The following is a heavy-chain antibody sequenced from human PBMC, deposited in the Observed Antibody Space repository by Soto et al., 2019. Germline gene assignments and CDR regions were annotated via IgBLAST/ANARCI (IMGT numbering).Heavy chain of an antibody. V-gene: IGHV3-74*01. Sequence: GGSLRLACETSGFIFKMYWMHWVRQVPGQGPQWVARITDDGSTTYYAASVEGRFTISRDNAKNALYLQMTSLRPDDTAVYYCTRGPRPTSIGTGAFWGQGTLVTVSS. CDR1: GFIFKMYW. CDR3: TRGPRPTSIGTGAF. D-gene: IGHD3-10*01. CDR2: ITDDGSTT. J-gene: IGHJ4*02.